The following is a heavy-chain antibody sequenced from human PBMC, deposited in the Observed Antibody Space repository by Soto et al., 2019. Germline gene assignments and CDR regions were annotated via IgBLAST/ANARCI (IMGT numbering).Heavy chain of an antibody. J-gene: IGHJ4*02. CDR3: TRQTDAVQWLVVPTDYNFDY. CDR1: GFTFGGSA. D-gene: IGHD6-19*01. Sequence: EGQLVESGGGLVQPGGSLKLSGAASGFTFGGSAMHWVRQASGKGLEWVGHIRSKTNSYATAYAESVKGRFTISRDDSMNTAYLQMNSLKTEDTAVYFCTRQTDAVQWLVVPTDYNFDYWGQGTLVTVSS. V-gene: IGHV3-73*02. CDR2: IRSKTNSYAT.